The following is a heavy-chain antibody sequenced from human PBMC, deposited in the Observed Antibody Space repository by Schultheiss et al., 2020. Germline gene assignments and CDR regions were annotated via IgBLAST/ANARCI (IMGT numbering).Heavy chain of an antibody. V-gene: IGHV3-30*18. CDR2: ISYDGSNK. J-gene: IGHJ2*01. Sequence: GESLKISCAASGFTFSSYGMHWVRQAPGKGLDWVAVISYDGSNKYYADSVKGRFTISRDNSKNTLYLQMNSLRAEDTAVYYCAKPVRVARSLQGYFDLWGRGTLVTVSS. CDR3: AKPVRVARSLQGYFDL. CDR1: GFTFSSYG. D-gene: IGHD1-26*01.